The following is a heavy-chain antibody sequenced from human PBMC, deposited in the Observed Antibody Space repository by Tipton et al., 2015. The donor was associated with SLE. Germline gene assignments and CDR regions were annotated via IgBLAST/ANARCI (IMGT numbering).Heavy chain of an antibody. CDR2: IYSGGST. J-gene: IGHJ4*02. V-gene: IGHV3-53*01. Sequence: SLRLSCAASGFTVSSNYMSWVRQAPGKGLEWVSVIYSGGSTYYADSVKGRFTISRDNSKNTLYLQMSSLRAEDTAVYYCARDNYGSGSYYLFDYWGQGTLVTVSS. CDR3: ARDNYGSGSYYLFDY. CDR1: GFTVSSNY. D-gene: IGHD3-10*01.